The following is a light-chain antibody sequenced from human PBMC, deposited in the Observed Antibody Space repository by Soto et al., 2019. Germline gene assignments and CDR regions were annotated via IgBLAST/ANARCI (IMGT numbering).Light chain of an antibody. CDR1: QTIDSW. Sequence: DIQMTQSPSTLSASVGDRVTITCRASQTIDSWLAWYQQRPGKPPNLLIYKASTLASGVPSRFSGSGSGTEFTLTINSLQPDDFATYYCQQLFDSPITFGQGTRLEI. CDR3: QQLFDSPIT. V-gene: IGKV1-5*03. J-gene: IGKJ5*01. CDR2: KAS.